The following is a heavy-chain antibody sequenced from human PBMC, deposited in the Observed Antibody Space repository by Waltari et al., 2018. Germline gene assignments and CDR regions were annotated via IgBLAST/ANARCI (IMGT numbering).Heavy chain of an antibody. CDR1: GFTFRSYA. CDR3: AKDRGYCSGGSCYAWTDY. D-gene: IGHD2-15*01. V-gene: IGHV3-23*01. CDR2: LRGSGGST. J-gene: IGHJ4*02. Sequence: EVQLLESGGGLVQPGGSLRLSCAASGFTFRSYAMSWVRQAPGKGLEWVSALRGSGGSTYYADSVKGRFTISRDNSKNTLYLQMNSLRAEDTAVYYCAKDRGYCSGGSCYAWTDYWGQGTLVTVSS.